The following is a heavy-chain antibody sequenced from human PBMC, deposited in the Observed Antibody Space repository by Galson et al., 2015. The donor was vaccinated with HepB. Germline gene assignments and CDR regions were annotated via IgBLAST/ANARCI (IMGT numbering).Heavy chain of an antibody. CDR3: ASSGYDFWSGYYTGLDY. V-gene: IGHV1-46*03. CDR2: INPSGGST. Sequence: SCKASGYTFTSYYMHWVRQAPGQGLEWMGIINPSGGSTSYAQKFQGRVTMTRDTSTSTVYMELSSLRSEDTAVYYCASSGYDFWSGYYTGLDYWGQGTLVTVSS. CDR1: GYTFTSYY. D-gene: IGHD3-3*01. J-gene: IGHJ4*02.